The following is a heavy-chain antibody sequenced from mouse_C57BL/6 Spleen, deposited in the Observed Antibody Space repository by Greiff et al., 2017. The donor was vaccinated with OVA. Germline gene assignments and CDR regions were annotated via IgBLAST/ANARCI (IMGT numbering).Heavy chain of an antibody. D-gene: IGHD4-1*01. CDR1: GFTFSSYA. CDR2: ISDGGSYT. Sequence: EVHLVESGGGLVKPGGSLKLSCAASGFTFSSYAMSWVRQTPEKRLEWVATISDGGSYTYYPDNVKGRFTISRDNAKNNLYLQMSHLKSEDTAMYYCARVWDEAYWGQGTLVTVSA. J-gene: IGHJ3*01. V-gene: IGHV5-4*01. CDR3: ARVWDEAY.